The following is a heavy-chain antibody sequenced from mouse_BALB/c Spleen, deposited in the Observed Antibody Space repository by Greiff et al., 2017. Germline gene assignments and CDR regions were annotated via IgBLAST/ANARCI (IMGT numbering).Heavy chain of an antibody. V-gene: IGHV2-9*02. D-gene: IGHD2-4*01. CDR1: GFSLTSYG. Sequence: QVQLQQSGPGLVAPSQSLSITCTVSGFSLTSYGVHWVRQPPGKGLEWLGVIWAGGSTNYNSALMSRLSISKDNSKSQGFLKMNSLQTDDTAMYYWARERRYDYDVTEFAYWGQGTLVTVSA. J-gene: IGHJ3*01. CDR3: ARERRYDYDVTEFAY. CDR2: IWAGGST.